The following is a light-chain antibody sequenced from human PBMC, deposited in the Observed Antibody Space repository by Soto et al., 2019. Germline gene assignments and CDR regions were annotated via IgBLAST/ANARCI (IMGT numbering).Light chain of an antibody. CDR1: QSISSW. V-gene: IGKV1-5*03. Sequence: DIQMTQSPSTLSASVGDRVTITCRASQSISSWLAWYQQKPGKAPKVLISKASTLQSGVPSRFSGSRSATEFTLTVSSLQPDDFATYYCQQTLSFPPTFGQGTKV. CDR3: QQTLSFPPT. CDR2: KAS. J-gene: IGKJ1*01.